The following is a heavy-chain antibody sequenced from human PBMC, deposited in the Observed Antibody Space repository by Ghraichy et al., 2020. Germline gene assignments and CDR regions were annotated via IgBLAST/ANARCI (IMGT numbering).Heavy chain of an antibody. D-gene: IGHD6-13*01. Sequence: SETLSLTCSVSGGSISSSSDDWGCVRQPPGKGLEGIVSIYYSGSTYYNPSLKSRVTISVDTSKNQFSLKLSSVTAADTAVYYCARRGYSSSAYEDWGQGTLVTVSS. V-gene: IGHV4-39*01. CDR2: IYYSGST. CDR1: GGSISSSSDD. J-gene: IGHJ4*02. CDR3: ARRGYSSSAYED.